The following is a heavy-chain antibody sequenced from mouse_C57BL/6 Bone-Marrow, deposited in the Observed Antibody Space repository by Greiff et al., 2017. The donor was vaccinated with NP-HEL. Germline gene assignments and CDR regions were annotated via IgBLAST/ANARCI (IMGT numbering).Heavy chain of an antibody. V-gene: IGHV2-2*01. CDR3: ASRSTMVTTGVYYAMDY. J-gene: IGHJ4*01. Sequence: QVQLQQSGPGLVQPSQSLSITCTVSGFSLTSYGVHWVRQSPGKGLEWLGVIWSGGSTDYNAAFISRLSISKDNSKSQVFFKMNSLQADDTAIYYCASRSTMVTTGVYYAMDYWGQGTSVTVSS. CDR2: IWSGGST. CDR1: GFSLTSYG. D-gene: IGHD2-1*01.